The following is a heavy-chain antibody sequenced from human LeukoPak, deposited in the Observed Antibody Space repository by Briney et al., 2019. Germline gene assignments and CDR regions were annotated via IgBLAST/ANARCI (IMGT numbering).Heavy chain of an antibody. D-gene: IGHD4-17*01. J-gene: IGHJ4*02. V-gene: IGHV3-23*01. Sequence: GGSLRLSCAAAGFTFNTYAMSWVRQAPGKGLEWVSAISITGDSTHYADSVKGRFTISRDNSKNTLHLQMNSLRAEDTALYYCARDDYGDWPPLFDNWGQGTLVTVSS. CDR1: GFTFNTYA. CDR2: ISITGDST. CDR3: ARDDYGDWPPLFDN.